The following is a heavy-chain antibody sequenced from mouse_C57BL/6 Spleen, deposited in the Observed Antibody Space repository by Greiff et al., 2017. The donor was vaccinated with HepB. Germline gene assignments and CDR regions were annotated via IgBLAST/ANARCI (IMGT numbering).Heavy chain of an antibody. Sequence: EVMLVESGGGLVKPGGSLKLSCAASGFTFSDYGMHWVRQAPEKGLEWVAYISSGSSTIYYADTVKGRFTISRDNAKNTLFLQMTSLRSEDTAMYYCARISYGYCDYWGQGTTLTVSS. J-gene: IGHJ2*01. CDR1: GFTFSDYG. D-gene: IGHD1-1*01. CDR3: ARISYGYCDY. V-gene: IGHV5-17*01. CDR2: ISSGSSTI.